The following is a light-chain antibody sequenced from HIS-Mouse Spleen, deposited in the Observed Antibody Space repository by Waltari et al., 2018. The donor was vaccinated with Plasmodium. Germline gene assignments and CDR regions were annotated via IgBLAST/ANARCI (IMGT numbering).Light chain of an antibody. V-gene: IGLV3-25*03. J-gene: IGLJ1*01. CDR2: KDR. Sequence: SYELTQPPSVSVSPGQTARITCSGDALPKQYAYWYQQKPGQAPVLVVYKDRERPSGIPWRFSGASDRTTVTLTISGVQAEDEADYYCQAADSSGTYVFGTGTKVTVL. CDR1: ALPKQY. CDR3: QAADSSGTYV.